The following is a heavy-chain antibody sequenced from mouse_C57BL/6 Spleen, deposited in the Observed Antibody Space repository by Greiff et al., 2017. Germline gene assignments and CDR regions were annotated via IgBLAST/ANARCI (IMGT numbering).Heavy chain of an antibody. CDR3: ARDGNSSCSWFAY. V-gene: IGHV5-4*01. Sequence: EVQLVESGGGLVKPGGSLKLSCAASGFTFSSYAMSWVRQTPEKRLEWVATISDGGSYTYYPDNVKGRFTISRDNAKNNLYLQMSHLKSEDTAMYYCARDGNSSCSWFAYWGQGTLVTVSA. J-gene: IGHJ3*01. CDR1: GFTFSSYA. CDR2: ISDGGSYT. D-gene: IGHD3-2*02.